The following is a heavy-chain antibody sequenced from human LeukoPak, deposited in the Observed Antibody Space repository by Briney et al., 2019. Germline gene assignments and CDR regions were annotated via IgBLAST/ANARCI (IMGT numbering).Heavy chain of an antibody. CDR1: RGTFSSYA. D-gene: IGHD2-2*01. J-gene: IGHJ5*02. CDR2: IIPIFGTA. CDR3: ARLFTPRYCSTTSCYWKGWFDP. V-gene: IGHV1-69*13. Sequence: SVKVSCKTSRGTFSSYAISWVRQAPGQGLEWMAGIIPIFGTANYAQKFQGRVTITADEFTSTAYMELSSLRSEDTAVYYCARLFTPRYCSTTSCYWKGWFDPWGQGTLVTASS.